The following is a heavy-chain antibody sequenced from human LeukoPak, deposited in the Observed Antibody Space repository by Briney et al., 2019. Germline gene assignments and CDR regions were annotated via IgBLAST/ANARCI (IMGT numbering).Heavy chain of an antibody. CDR1: GFTASSNY. D-gene: IGHD2-21*02. CDR3: VVVVTNYYYFDY. V-gene: IGHV3-53*01. J-gene: IGHJ4*02. CDR2: IYSGGST. Sequence: GGSLRLSCAASGFTASSNYMSWVRQAPGKGLECVSVIYSGGSTYYADSVKGRFTISRDNSKNTLYLQMDSLRAEDTAVYYCVVVVTNYYYFDYWGRGTLVTVSS.